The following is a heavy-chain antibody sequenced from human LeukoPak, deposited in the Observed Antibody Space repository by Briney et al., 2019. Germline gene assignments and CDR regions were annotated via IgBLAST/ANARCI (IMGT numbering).Heavy chain of an antibody. Sequence: SETLSLTCTVSGASIRNFYSTWIRQSPGKGLEWIGNTYSSGNTNYNPSLQSRVTISVDTSKNQFSLKLMSVTAADTAVYYCARDIGASSYYGAGTYNWFDPWGQGTLVTVSS. D-gene: IGHD3-10*01. CDR3: ARDIGASSYYGAGTYNWFDP. CDR1: GASIRNFY. CDR2: TYSSGNT. J-gene: IGHJ5*02. V-gene: IGHV4-59*01.